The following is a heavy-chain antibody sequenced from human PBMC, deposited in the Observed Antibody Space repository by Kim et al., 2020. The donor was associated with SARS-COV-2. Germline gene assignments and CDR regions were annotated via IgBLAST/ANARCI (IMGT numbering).Heavy chain of an antibody. Sequence: ASVKVSCKVSGYTLTELSMHWVRQAPGKGLEWMGGFDPEDGETIYAQKFQGRVTMTEDTSTDTAYMELSSLRSEDTAMYYCATTAVHPGFGGWFDPWGQGTLVTVSS. CDR2: FDPEDGET. CDR1: GYTLTELS. J-gene: IGHJ5*02. CDR3: ATTAVHPGFGGWFDP. D-gene: IGHD2-21*02. V-gene: IGHV1-24*01.